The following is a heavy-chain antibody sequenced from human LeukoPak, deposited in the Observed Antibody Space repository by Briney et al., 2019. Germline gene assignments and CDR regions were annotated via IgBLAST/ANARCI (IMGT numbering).Heavy chain of an antibody. CDR2: INAGNGNT. V-gene: IGHV1-3*01. CDR3: ARVIGQQLVLGYFQH. D-gene: IGHD6-13*01. Sequence: ASVKVSCKASGYIFTNYAMHWVRQAPGQRLEWMGWINAGNGNTKYSQKFQGRVTITRDTSASTAYMELSSLRSEDTAVYYCARVIGQQLVLGYFQHWGQGTLVTVSS. J-gene: IGHJ1*01. CDR1: GYIFTNYA.